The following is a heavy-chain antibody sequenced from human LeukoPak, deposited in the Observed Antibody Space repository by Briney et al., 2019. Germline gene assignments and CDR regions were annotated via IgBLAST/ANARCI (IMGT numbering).Heavy chain of an antibody. CDR1: GFTFSSYG. V-gene: IGHV3-30*02. J-gene: IGHJ4*02. CDR2: IRYDGSNK. Sequence: GRSLRLSCAASGFTFSSYGMHWVRQAPGKGLEWVAFIRYDGSNKYYADSVKGRFTISRDNSKNTLYLQMNSLRAEDTAVYYCAKIPYGDLYYFDYWGQGTLVTVSS. D-gene: IGHD3-16*01. CDR3: AKIPYGDLYYFDY.